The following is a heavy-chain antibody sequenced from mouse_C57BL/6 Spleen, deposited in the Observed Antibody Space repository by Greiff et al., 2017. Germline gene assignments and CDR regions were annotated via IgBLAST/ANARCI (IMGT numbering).Heavy chain of an antibody. J-gene: IGHJ4*01. D-gene: IGHD2-4*01. CDR1: GYSFTGYY. V-gene: IGHV1-42*01. CDR3: ARSDYDDGYAMDY. CDR2: INPSTGGT. Sequence: VQLKQSGPELVKPGASVKISCKASGYSFTGYYMNWVKQSPEKSLEWIGEINPSTGGTTYNQKFKAKATLTVDKSSSTAYMQLKSLTSEDSAFYYCARSDYDDGYAMDYWGQGTSVTFSS.